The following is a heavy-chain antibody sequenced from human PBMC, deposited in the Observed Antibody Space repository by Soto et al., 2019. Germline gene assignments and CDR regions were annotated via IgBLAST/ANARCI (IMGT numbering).Heavy chain of an antibody. Sequence: LRLSRSASGFTFRDYYMSWVRQAPGKGLEWVSYISSSGSTIYYADSVKGRFTISRDNAKNSLYLQMNSLRAEDTAVYYCARTAWGVVLPGPGGMDVWGQGTTVTVS. V-gene: IGHV3-11*01. D-gene: IGHD3-3*01. CDR2: ISSSGSTI. CDR3: ARTAWGVVLPGPGGMDV. J-gene: IGHJ6*02. CDR1: GFTFRDYY.